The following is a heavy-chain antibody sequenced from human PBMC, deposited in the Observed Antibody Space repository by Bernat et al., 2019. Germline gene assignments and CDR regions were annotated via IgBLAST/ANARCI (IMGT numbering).Heavy chain of an antibody. CDR2: ISYDGSNK. CDR3: ARPNQDGDYGGVYFDY. Sequence: QVQLVESGGGVVQPGRSLRLSCAASGFTFSSYAMHWVRQAPGKGLEWVAVISYDGSNKYYADSVKGRFTISRDNAKNSLYLQMNSLRAEDTAVYYCARPNQDGDYGGVYFDYWGQGALVTVSP. D-gene: IGHD4-17*01. CDR1: GFTFSSYA. V-gene: IGHV3-30-3*01. J-gene: IGHJ4*02.